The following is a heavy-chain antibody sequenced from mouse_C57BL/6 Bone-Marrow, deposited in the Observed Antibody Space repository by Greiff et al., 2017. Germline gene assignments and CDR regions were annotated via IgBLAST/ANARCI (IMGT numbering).Heavy chain of an antibody. CDR1: GFTFSDYG. D-gene: IGHD2-4*01. V-gene: IGHV5-17*01. CDR3: GRKGLRRYAMDY. J-gene: IGHJ4*01. Sequence: EVKLVESGGGLAKPGGSLKLSCAASGFTFSDYGMHWVRQAPEKGLEWVAYISSGSRTSYYADTVKGRFTISRDNAKNTLFLQRTSMWSDATAMYCLGRKGLRRYAMDYWGQGASVTVSS. CDR2: ISSGSRTS.